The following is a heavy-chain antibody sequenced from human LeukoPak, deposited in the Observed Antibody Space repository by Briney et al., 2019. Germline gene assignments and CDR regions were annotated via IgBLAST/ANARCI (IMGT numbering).Heavy chain of an antibody. D-gene: IGHD6-19*01. J-gene: IGHJ4*02. CDR3: AKAPDLAVAAGGY. CDR1: GFTFSSYG. Sequence: PGGSLRLSCAASGFTFSSYGMHWVRQAPGKGLEWVAFIRYDGSNKYYADSVKGRFTISRDNSKNTLYLQMNSLRAEDTAVYYCAKAPDLAVAAGGYWGQGTLVTVSS. V-gene: IGHV3-30*02. CDR2: IRYDGSNK.